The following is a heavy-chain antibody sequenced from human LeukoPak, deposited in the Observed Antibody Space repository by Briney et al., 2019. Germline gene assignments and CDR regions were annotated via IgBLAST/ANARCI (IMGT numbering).Heavy chain of an antibody. CDR1: GGSISSYY. CDR2: IYYSGST. Sequence: SETLSLTCTVSGGSISSYYWSRIRQPPGKGLEWIGYIYYSGSTNYNPSLKSRVTISVDTSKNQFSLKLSSVTAADTAVYYCARRIGWFDPWGQGTLVTVSS. CDR3: ARRIGWFDP. D-gene: IGHD2-15*01. J-gene: IGHJ5*02. V-gene: IGHV4-59*08.